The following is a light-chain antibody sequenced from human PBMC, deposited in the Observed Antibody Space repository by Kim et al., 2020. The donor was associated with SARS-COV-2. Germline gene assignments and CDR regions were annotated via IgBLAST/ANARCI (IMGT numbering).Light chain of an antibody. CDR3: QQYSSCPPYS. CDR2: GAS. CDR1: QSVNNN. J-gene: IGKJ2*03. V-gene: IGKV3-15*01. Sequence: EIVMTQSPATLSASPGERATLSCRASQSVNNNLAWYQQKPGQAPRLLIYGASTRATAIPARFSGSGSGTEFTLTISSLQSEDFAVYFCQQYSSCPPYSFGQETKL.